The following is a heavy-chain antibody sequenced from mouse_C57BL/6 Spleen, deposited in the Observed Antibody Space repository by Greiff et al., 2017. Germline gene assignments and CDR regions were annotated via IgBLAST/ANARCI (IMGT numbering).Heavy chain of an antibody. CDR1: GFTFSSYA. V-gene: IGHV5-9-1*02. CDR2: ISSGGDYI. Sequence: EVKLMESGEGLVKPGGSLKLSCAASGFTFSSYAMSWVRQTPEKRLEWVAYISSGGDYIYYADTVQGRFTISRDNARNTLYLQMSSLKSEDTAMYYGTRDYGNLFDYWGQGTTLTVSS. D-gene: IGHD2-1*01. J-gene: IGHJ2*01. CDR3: TRDYGNLFDY.